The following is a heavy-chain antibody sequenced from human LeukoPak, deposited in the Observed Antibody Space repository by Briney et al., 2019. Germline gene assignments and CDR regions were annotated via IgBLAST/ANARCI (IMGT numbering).Heavy chain of an antibody. Sequence: GGSLRLSCAASGFTFSIHGMNWVRQAPGKGLEWVSYISSSSTIYYADSVKGRFTISRDNAKNSLYLQMNSLRDEDTAVYYCARDRGFGELSPNWFDPWGQGTLVTVSS. CDR2: ISSSSTI. CDR3: ARDRGFGELSPNWFDP. V-gene: IGHV3-48*02. J-gene: IGHJ5*02. CDR1: GFTFSIHG. D-gene: IGHD3-10*01.